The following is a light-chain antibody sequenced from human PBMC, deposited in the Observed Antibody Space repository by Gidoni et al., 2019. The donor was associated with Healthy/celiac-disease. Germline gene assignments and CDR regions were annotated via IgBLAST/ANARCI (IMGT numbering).Light chain of an antibody. V-gene: IGKV4-1*01. CDR2: WAS. Sequence: DIVMTQSPDSLAVSLGERATINCKSSQSVLYSSNNKNYLAWYQQKPGQPPKLLIYWASTRESGVPDRFSGSGSGTDFTLTISSLQAEDVAVYYCQQYYSTPFTFXPXTKVDSK. J-gene: IGKJ3*01. CDR1: QSVLYSSNNKNY. CDR3: QQYYSTPFT.